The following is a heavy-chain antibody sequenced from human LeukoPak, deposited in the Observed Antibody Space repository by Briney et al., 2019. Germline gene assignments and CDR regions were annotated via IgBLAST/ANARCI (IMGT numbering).Heavy chain of an antibody. CDR2: ISGNGAGT. V-gene: IGHV3-23*01. Sequence: GGSLRLSCATSQFNFNNFGMTWVRQAPGEGLEWVASISGNGAGTQYADSVQGRFAISRDNPKNTLYLQMNSLRAEDTAVYYCAKDRRASGSYRDAFDIWGQGTMVTVSS. CDR3: AKDRRASGSYRDAFDI. D-gene: IGHD1-26*01. J-gene: IGHJ3*02. CDR1: QFNFNNFG.